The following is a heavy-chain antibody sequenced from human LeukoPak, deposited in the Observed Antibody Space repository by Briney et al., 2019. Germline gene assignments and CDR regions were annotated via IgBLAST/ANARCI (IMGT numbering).Heavy chain of an antibody. V-gene: IGHV3-30*18. CDR2: ISYDGRNK. Sequence: PGRSLRLSCAASGFTFSSYGMHWVRQAPGKGLEWVAVISYDGRNKYYADSAKGRFTISRDNSKNTLYLQVISLRAEDTAVYYCAKDRGSGWYDALDIWGQGTMVTVSS. D-gene: IGHD6-19*01. CDR1: GFTFSSYG. CDR3: AKDRGSGWYDALDI. J-gene: IGHJ3*02.